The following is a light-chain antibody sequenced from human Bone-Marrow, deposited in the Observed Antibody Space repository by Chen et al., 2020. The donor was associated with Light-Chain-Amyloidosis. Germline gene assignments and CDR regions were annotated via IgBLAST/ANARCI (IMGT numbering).Light chain of an antibody. CDR2: GPS. CDR3: QQYGISPYT. Sequence: EIVLTQSPGTLSLSPGERATLSCRASQSVSSSYLAWYQQKPGQAPRLLIYGPSSRATGIPDRFSGSGSGTDFTLTVSRLEPEDFAVYYCQQYGISPYTFGQGTKLELK. V-gene: IGKV3-20*01. CDR1: QSVSSSY. J-gene: IGKJ2*01.